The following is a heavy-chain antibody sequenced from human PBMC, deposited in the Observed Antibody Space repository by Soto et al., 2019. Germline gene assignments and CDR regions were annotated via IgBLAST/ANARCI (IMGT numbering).Heavy chain of an antibody. Sequence: QVQLQQWGAGLLKPSETLALTCAVYGGSFSGYYWSWIRQPPGKGLERMGEINQSGSTTYNPSLMSRVAMSGETAKNYTALEQRSVTAAATAVYYCARGRRDSSGWYKDGRRFDSWGQGTLVAVSS. CDR2: INQSGST. J-gene: IGHJ5*01. CDR3: ARGRRDSSGWYKDGRRFDS. V-gene: IGHV4-34*01. CDR1: GGSFSGYY. D-gene: IGHD6-13*01.